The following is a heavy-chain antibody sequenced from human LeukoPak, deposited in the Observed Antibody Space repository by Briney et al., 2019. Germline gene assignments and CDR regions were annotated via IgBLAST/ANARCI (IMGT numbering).Heavy chain of an antibody. CDR2: ISSSGSTI. CDR1: GFTFSSYE. V-gene: IGHV3-48*03. D-gene: IGHD3-10*01. CDR3: ARDGSGPYYYYMDV. J-gene: IGHJ6*03. Sequence: PGGSLRLSYAASGFTFSSYEMNWVRQAPGKGLEWVSYISSSGSTIYYADSVKGRFTISRDNAKNSLYLQMNSLRAEDTAVYYCARDGSGPYYYYMDVWGKGTTVTVSS.